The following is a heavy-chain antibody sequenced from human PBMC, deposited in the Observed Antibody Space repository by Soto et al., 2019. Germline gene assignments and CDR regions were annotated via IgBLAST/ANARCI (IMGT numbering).Heavy chain of an antibody. CDR1: GFTFRRYW. CDR3: VSLGERSDNAFDI. CDR2: INGDGSST. D-gene: IGHD1-1*01. J-gene: IGHJ3*02. Sequence: EVQLVESGGGLVQPGGSLRLSCAASGFTFRRYWMHWVRQASGKGLVWVSRINGDGSSTSYADSVKGRFTVSRDNAKKHLYRQMNSLRVEDTAVYYCVSLGERSDNAFDIWGQGTMVTVSS. V-gene: IGHV3-74*01.